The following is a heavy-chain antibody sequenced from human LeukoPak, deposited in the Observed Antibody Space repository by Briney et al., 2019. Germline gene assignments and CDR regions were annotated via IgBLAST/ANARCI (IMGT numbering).Heavy chain of an antibody. J-gene: IGHJ6*03. CDR1: GGSISSYY. Sequence: SETLSLTCTVSGGSISSYYWSWIRQPPGKGLEWIGYIYTSGSTNYNPSLKSRVTISVDTSENQFSLKLSSVTAADTAVYYCASGWSGPYYYYMDVWGKGTTVTVSS. CDR3: ASGWSGPYYYYMDV. V-gene: IGHV4-4*09. D-gene: IGHD3-3*01. CDR2: IYTSGST.